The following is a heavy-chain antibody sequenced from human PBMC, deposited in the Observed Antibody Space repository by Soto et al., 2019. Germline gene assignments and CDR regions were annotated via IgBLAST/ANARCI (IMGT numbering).Heavy chain of an antibody. CDR1: GFTFTSSA. J-gene: IGHJ3*02. V-gene: IGHV1-58*02. CDR2: IVVGSGNT. Sequence: QMQLVQSGPEVKKPGTSVKVSCKASGFTFTSSAMQWVRQARGQRLEWIGWIVVGSGNTNYAQKFQARVTITRDMSTSPAYMELSSLTSEHTAVYYCAADPRVTTVVPTYAFDIWGQGTMVTVSS. D-gene: IGHD4-17*01. CDR3: AADPRVTTVVPTYAFDI.